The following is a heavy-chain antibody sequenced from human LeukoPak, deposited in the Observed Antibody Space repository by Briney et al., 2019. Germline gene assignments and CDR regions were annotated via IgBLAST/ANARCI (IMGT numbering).Heavy chain of an antibody. CDR3: ARGGLNYDILTGYYTFDDY. Sequence: ASLKVSCKASGYTFTSYYMHWVRQAPGQGLEWMGIINASGGSTSYAQKFQGRVTMTRDMSTSTVYMELSSLRSEDTAVYYCARGGLNYDILTGYYTFDDYWGQGTLDTVSS. CDR1: GYTFTSYY. CDR2: INASGGST. D-gene: IGHD3-9*01. V-gene: IGHV1-46*01. J-gene: IGHJ4*02.